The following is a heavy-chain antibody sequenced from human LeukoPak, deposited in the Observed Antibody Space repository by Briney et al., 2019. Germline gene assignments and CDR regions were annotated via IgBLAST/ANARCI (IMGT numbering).Heavy chain of an antibody. V-gene: IGHV4-34*01. J-gene: IGHJ4*02. CDR1: GGSFSGYY. CDR2: INHSGST. CDR3: AREGRLPFDY. Sequence: SATLSLTCAVYGGSFSGYYWSWIRQPPGKGLEWIGEINHSGSTNYNPSLKNRVTISVDTSKNQFSLKLSSVTAADTAVYYCAREGRLPFDYWGQGTLVTVSS. D-gene: IGHD4-11*01.